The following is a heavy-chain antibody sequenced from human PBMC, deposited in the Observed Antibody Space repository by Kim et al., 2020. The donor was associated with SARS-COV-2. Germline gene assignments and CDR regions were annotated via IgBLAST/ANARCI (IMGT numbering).Heavy chain of an antibody. J-gene: IGHJ4*02. D-gene: IGHD5-12*01. Sequence: GGSLRLSCAASGFTFSSYSMNWVRQAPGQGLEWVSSISSSSSYIYYADSVKGRFTISRDNAKNSLYLQMNTLIDEDTAVYYCAREGGMATITDFDYWGQGTLDTVSS. CDR2: ISSSSSYI. CDR1: GFTFSSYS. V-gene: IGHV3-21*01. CDR3: AREGGMATITDFDY.